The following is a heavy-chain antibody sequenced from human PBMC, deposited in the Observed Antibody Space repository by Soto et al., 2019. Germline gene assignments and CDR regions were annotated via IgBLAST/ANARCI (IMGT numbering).Heavy chain of an antibody. CDR3: ARDPYGSGSYKVGMGY. J-gene: IGHJ4*02. CDR2: INWNGGST. D-gene: IGHD3-10*01. V-gene: IGHV3-20*04. Sequence: GGSLRLSCAASGFTFDDYGMSWVRQAPGKGLEWVSGINWNGGSTGCADSVKGRFTISRDNAKNSLYLQMNSLRAEDTALYYCARDPYGSGSYKVGMGYWGQGTLVTVSS. CDR1: GFTFDDYG.